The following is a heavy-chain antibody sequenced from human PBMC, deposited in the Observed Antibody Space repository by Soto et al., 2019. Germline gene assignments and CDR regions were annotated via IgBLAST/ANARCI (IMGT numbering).Heavy chain of an antibody. V-gene: IGHV3-7*01. CDR2: IKQDGSEK. D-gene: IGHD3-3*01. J-gene: IGHJ6*02. CDR3: ARDMHYDFWSGLEKTYYYYGMDV. CDR1: GFTFSSYW. Sequence: GGSLRLSCAASGFTFSSYWMSWVRQAPGKGLEWVANIKQDGSEKYYVDSVKGRFTISRDSAKNSLYLQMNSLRAEDTAVYYCARDMHYDFWSGLEKTYYYYGMDVWGQGTTVTVSS.